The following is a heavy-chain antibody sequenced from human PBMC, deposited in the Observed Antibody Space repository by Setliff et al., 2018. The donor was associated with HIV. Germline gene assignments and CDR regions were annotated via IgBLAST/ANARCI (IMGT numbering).Heavy chain of an antibody. V-gene: IGHV4-4*08. D-gene: IGHD3-3*01. CDR1: GGSISSHY. J-gene: IGHJ6*03. Sequence: SETLSLTCTVSGGSISSHYWSWIRQPPGEGLEWIGHIYTSGSTNYNPSLKSRVTMSVGTSKNQFSLKLSSVTAADTAVYYCARCYYNFWSGYPLDYMDVWGKGTTVTVSS. CDR2: IYTSGST. CDR3: ARCYYNFWSGYPLDYMDV.